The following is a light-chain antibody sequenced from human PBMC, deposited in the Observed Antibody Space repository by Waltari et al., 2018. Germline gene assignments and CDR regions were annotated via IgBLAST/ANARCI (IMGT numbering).Light chain of an antibody. Sequence: QLVLTQSPSASASLGASVKLTCTLSSGHSSNVIAWHQQQPAKGPRFLMKVNSDGSHSQGDEVPERFSGSSSGAERYLTISSLQSEDEADYYCQTGGHGTWVFGGGTKLTVL. CDR3: QTGGHGTWV. V-gene: IGLV4-69*02. J-gene: IGLJ3*02. CDR2: VNSDGSH. CDR1: SGHSSNV.